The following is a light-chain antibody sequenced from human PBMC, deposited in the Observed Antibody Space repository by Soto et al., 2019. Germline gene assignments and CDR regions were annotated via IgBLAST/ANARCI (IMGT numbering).Light chain of an antibody. CDR1: SSEVGVYNY. CDR3: SSYTSSSTLEGV. Sequence: QSVLTQPSSGSGSPGESITLSCTGTSSEVGVYNYVSWYQQHPGKAPKLMIYDVSNRPSGVSNCFSGSKSGNTASLTISGLQAEDEADYYCSSYTSSSTLEGVFGTGTKVTVL. V-gene: IGLV2-14*01. J-gene: IGLJ1*01. CDR2: DVS.